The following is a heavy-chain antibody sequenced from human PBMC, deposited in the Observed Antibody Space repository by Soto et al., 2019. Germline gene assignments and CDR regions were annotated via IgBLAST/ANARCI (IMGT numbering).Heavy chain of an antibody. J-gene: IGHJ4*02. Sequence: GGSLRLSCAASGFTFSSYAMSWVRQAPGKGLEWVSDVSGSGGSTYYADSVKGRLTISRDNSKNTLYLQMNSLRAEDTAVYYCAKDVNLGIAAAGTLGYFDYWGQGTLVTVSS. CDR2: VSGSGGST. CDR1: GFTFSSYA. V-gene: IGHV3-23*01. D-gene: IGHD6-13*01. CDR3: AKDVNLGIAAAGTLGYFDY.